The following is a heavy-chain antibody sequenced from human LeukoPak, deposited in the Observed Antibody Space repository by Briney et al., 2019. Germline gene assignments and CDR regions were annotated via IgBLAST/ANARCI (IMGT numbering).Heavy chain of an antibody. V-gene: IGHV3-7*05. CDR2: INQDESEK. CDR3: ARVRVSSYYGMDI. CDR1: GFTLSTYW. D-gene: IGHD2/OR15-2a*01. J-gene: IGHJ6*02. Sequence: PGGSLRLSCAASGFTLSTYWMSWVRQAPGKGLEWVANINQDESEKYYVDSVKGRFTISRDNAKNSLYLQMNSLRAEDTAVYYCARVRVSSYYGMDIWGQGATVTVSS.